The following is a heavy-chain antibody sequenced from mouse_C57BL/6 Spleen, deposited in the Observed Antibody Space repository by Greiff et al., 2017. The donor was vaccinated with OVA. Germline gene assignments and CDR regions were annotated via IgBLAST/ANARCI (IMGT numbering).Heavy chain of an antibody. CDR1: GYTFTSYW. Sequence: QVQLQQPGAELVMPGASVKLSCKASGYTFTSYWMHWVKQRPGQGLEWIGEIDPSDSYTNYNQKFKGKSTLTVDKSSSTAYMQLSSLTSEDSAVYYCARRLSYGSSYYAMDYWGQGTSVTVSS. V-gene: IGHV1-69*01. J-gene: IGHJ4*01. D-gene: IGHD1-1*01. CDR2: IDPSDSYT. CDR3: ARRLSYGSSYYAMDY.